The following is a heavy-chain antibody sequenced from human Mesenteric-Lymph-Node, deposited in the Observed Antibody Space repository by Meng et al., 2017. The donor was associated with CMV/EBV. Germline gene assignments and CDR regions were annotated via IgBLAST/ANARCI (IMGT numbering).Heavy chain of an antibody. CDR1: GFTFSNAW. CDR2: IKSKTDGGTT. V-gene: IGHV3-15*01. D-gene: IGHD3-3*01. CDR3: TTSPESTKTYYDFWSGYWGRGGMDV. J-gene: IGHJ6*02. Sequence: GESLKISCAASGFTFSNAWMSWVRQAPGKGLEWVGRIKSKTDGGTTDHAAPVKGRFTISRNDSKNTLYLQMNSLKTEDTAVYYCTTSPESTKTYYDFWSGYWGRGGMDVWGQGTTVTVSS.